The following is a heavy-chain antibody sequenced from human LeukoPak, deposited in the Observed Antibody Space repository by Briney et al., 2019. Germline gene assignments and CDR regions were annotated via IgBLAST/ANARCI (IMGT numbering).Heavy chain of an antibody. D-gene: IGHD6-13*01. J-gene: IGHJ6*02. V-gene: IGHV3-21*01. Sequence: GGSLRLPCAASGFTFSSYSMNWVRQAPGKGLEWVSSISSSSSYIYYADSVKGRFTISRDNAKNSLYLQMNSLRAEDTAVYYCASDYTAAGKGSGMDVWGQGTTVTVSS. CDR2: ISSSSSYI. CDR1: GFTFSSYS. CDR3: ASDYTAAGKGSGMDV.